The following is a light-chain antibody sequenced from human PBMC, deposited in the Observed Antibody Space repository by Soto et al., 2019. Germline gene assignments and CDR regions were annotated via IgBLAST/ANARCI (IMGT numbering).Light chain of an antibody. CDR3: ISYAGSNIFV. CDR1: SSDVGAYNH. J-gene: IGLJ1*01. V-gene: IGLV2-8*01. Sequence: QAVVTQPPSASGSPGQSVTISCTGTSSDVGAYNHVSWYQQNPGKVPKLMIYEVSQRPSGVPDRFSGSKSGNTASLTVSGLQAEDEADYYCISYAGSNIFVFGTGTKLTVL. CDR2: EVS.